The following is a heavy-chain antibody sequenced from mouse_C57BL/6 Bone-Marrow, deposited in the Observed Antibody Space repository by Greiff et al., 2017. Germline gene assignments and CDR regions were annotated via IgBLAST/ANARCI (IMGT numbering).Heavy chain of an antibody. CDR1: GYTFTDYY. D-gene: IGHD4-1*01. CDR3: ARSNWVFDY. CDR2: FFPGSGST. V-gene: IGHV1-75*01. J-gene: IGHJ2*01. Sequence: VQLQQSGPELVKPGASVKISCKASGYTFTDYYINWVKQRPGQGLEWIGWFFPGSGSTYYNEKFKGKATFTVDKSSSTACMLLSSLTSEDSAVSFCARSNWVFDYWGQGTTLTVSS.